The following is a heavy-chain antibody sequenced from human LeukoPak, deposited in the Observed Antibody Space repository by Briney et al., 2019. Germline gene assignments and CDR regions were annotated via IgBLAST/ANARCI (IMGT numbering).Heavy chain of an antibody. Sequence: PGGSLRLSCAASGLTLSSYWMTWVRQAPGRGLEWVGNIDPGGRNHYVDSVKGRFTISRDNAKNSLYLQMNDVRAEDTAVYFCARDRFGGSCYESWGQGTLVTVTS. V-gene: IGHV3-7*04. CDR1: GLTLSSYW. J-gene: IGHJ5*02. D-gene: IGHD3-10*01. CDR2: IDPGGRN. CDR3: ARDRFGGSCYES.